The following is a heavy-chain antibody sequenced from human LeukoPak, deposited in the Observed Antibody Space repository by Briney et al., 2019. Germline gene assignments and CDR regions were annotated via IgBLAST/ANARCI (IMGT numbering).Heavy chain of an antibody. CDR2: ISSSGNYI. CDR3: ARSGGGMDDY. J-gene: IGHJ4*02. Sequence: GGSLRLSCAASGLTFSSYRMNWVRQAPGKGLEWVSSISSSGNYIYYADSVKGRFTISRDNAKNSLYLQMNSLRAADTAVYYCARSGGGMDDYWGQGTLVTVSS. V-gene: IGHV3-21*01. CDR1: GLTFSSYR. D-gene: IGHD3-16*01.